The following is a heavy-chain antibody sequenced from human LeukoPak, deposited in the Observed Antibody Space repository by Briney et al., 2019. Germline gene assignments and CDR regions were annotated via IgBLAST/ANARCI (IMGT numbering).Heavy chain of an antibody. CDR2: IYYSGST. CDR3: ARTAAAGPSHDAFDI. V-gene: IGHV4-59*01. Sequence: PSETLSLTCTVSGGSISSYYWSWIRQPPGKGLEWIGYIYYSGSTNYNPSLKSRVTISVDTSKNQFSLKLSSVTAADTAVYYCARTAAAGPSHDAFDIWGQGTMVTVSS. D-gene: IGHD6-13*01. CDR1: GGSISSYY. J-gene: IGHJ3*02.